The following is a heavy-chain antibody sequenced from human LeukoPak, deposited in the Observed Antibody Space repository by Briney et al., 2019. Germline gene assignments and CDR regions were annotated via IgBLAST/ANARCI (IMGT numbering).Heavy chain of an antibody. CDR2: INHSGGT. J-gene: IGHJ4*02. D-gene: IGHD5-18*01. CDR1: GGSFSGYY. Sequence: SETLSLTCAVYGGSFSGYYWSWIRQPPGKGLEWIGEINHSGGTNYNPSLKSRVTISVHTSKNQFSLKLSSVTAADTAVYYCARVQIAYSYGLFDYWGQGTLVTVSS. V-gene: IGHV4-34*01. CDR3: ARVQIAYSYGLFDY.